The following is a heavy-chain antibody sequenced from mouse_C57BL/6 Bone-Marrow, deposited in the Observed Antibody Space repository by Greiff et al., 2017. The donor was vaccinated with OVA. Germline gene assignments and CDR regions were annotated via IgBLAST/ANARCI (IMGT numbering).Heavy chain of an antibody. D-gene: IGHD1-3*01. V-gene: IGHV1-82*01. CDR3: AYILRAMDY. J-gene: IGHJ4*01. Sequence: QVQLKESGPELVKPGASVKISCKASGYAFSSSWMNWVKQRPGKGLEWIGRIYPGDGDTNYNGKFKGKATLTADKSSSTAYMQLSSLTSEDSAVYFCAYILRAMDYWGQGTSVTVSS. CDR2: IYPGDGDT. CDR1: GYAFSSSW.